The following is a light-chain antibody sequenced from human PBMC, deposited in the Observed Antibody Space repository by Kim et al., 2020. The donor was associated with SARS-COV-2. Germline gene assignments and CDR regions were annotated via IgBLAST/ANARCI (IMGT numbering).Light chain of an antibody. V-gene: IGLV2-14*03. Sequence: QSALTQPASVSGSPGQSITVSCSGTNSDVGGYNYVSWYQRHPDKAPQLIIYDVDNRPSGVSNRFSGSKSGNTASLTISGLQAEDEAHYSCSSYTSTSTVIFGGGTQLTVL. CDR1: NSDVGGYNY. CDR2: DVD. CDR3: SSYTSTSTVI. J-gene: IGLJ2*01.